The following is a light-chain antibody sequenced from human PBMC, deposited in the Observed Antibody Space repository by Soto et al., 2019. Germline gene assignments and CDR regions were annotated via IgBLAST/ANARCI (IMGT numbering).Light chain of an antibody. Sequence: PGARATLSCRASQSVSSNLAWYQQKPGQAPRLLIYGASTRATGIPARFSGSGSGTEFTLTISSLQSEDFAVYYCQQYNNWPPFTFGPGTKVDIK. CDR1: QSVSSN. V-gene: IGKV3-15*01. J-gene: IGKJ3*01. CDR3: QQYNNWPPFT. CDR2: GAS.